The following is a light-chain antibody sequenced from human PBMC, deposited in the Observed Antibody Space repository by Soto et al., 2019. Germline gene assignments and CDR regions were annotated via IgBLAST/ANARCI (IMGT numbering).Light chain of an antibody. Sequence: EIVLTQSPGTLSLSPGERATLSCRASQSVSSSYLAWYQQKPGQAPRLLIYGASSRATGIPDRFGGSGSGTDFTLTISRLEPEDFAVYYCQQYGTSRWTFGQGAKVASK. V-gene: IGKV3-20*01. J-gene: IGKJ1*01. CDR3: QQYGTSRWT. CDR2: GAS. CDR1: QSVSSSY.